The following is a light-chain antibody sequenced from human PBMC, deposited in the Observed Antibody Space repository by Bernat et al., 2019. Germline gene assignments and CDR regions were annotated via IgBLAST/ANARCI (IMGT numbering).Light chain of an antibody. CDR2: DVR. J-gene: IGLJ3*02. CDR1: SSDVGGYNY. V-gene: IGLV2-14*03. Sequence: QSALTQPASVSGSPGQSITIPCTGTSSDVGGYNYVSWYQQHLGRAPKLMIYDVRDRTSGISDRFSGSKSGDTASLTVSGLLAEDEAGYYCSSYTGSGTLVFGGGTRLTVL. CDR3: SSYTGSGTLV.